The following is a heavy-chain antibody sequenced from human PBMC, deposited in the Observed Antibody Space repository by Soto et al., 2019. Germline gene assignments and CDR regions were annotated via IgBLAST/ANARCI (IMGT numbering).Heavy chain of an antibody. CDR1: GFTFSTYA. J-gene: IGHJ4*02. CDR2: ISSSSINT. V-gene: IGHV3-23*01. D-gene: IGHD3-10*01. Sequence: LRLSCEASGFTFSTYAMSWVRQAPGKGLEWVSTISSSSINTYDADSVKGRFTISRDNSKNTLYLQMNSLRDDDTAVYYCAKVRLYGPFEFWGQGTLVTVSS. CDR3: AKVRLYGPFEF.